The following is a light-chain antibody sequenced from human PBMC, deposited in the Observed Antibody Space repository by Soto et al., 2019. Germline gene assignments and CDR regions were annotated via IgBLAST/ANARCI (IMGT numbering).Light chain of an antibody. Sequence: EIVLTQSPATLSLSPGESATLSCRASHSISSGFVAWYQQKPGQAPRLLIYGASTRATGIPARFSGSGSGTEFTLTISSLQSEDFAVYYCQQYNNWPRTFGQGTKVDI. J-gene: IGKJ1*01. CDR3: QQYNNWPRT. V-gene: IGKV3-15*01. CDR2: GAS. CDR1: HSISSG.